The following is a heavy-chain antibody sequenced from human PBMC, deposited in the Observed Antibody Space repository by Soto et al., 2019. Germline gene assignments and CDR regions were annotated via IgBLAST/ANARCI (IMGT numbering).Heavy chain of an antibody. CDR1: GGSFSGYS. CDR3: AREFQYCISTSCYLYAFDI. V-gene: IGHV4-34*01. J-gene: IGHJ3*02. CDR2: INHSGST. D-gene: IGHD2-2*01. Sequence: SETLSLTCAVYGGSFSGYSRTWIRQPPGTGLEWIGEINHSGSTNYNPSLKSRVTISVDTSKNQFSLKLTSVTAADTAVYYCAREFQYCISTSCYLYAFDIWGQGTMVTVSS.